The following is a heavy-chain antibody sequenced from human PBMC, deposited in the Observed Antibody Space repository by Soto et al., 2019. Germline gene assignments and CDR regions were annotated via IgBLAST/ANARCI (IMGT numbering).Heavy chain of an antibody. V-gene: IGHV1-69*01. Sequence: QVQLVQSGAEVKKPGSSVKVSCKASGGTFSSYAISWVRQAPGQGLERMGGIIPIFGTANYAQKFQGRVTITADESTSTAYMELSSLRSEDTAVYYCARDLGGSYRYPFDPWGQGTLVTVSS. J-gene: IGHJ5*02. CDR3: ARDLGGSYRYPFDP. CDR1: GGTFSSYA. D-gene: IGHD3-16*02. CDR2: IIPIFGTA.